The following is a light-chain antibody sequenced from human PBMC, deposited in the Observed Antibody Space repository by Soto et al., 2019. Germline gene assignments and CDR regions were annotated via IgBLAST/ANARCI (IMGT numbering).Light chain of an antibody. V-gene: IGLV1-40*01. CDR3: QSYDNSLSGSYV. J-gene: IGLJ1*01. CDR1: DSSIGAGYD. Sequence: QCVLTQPPSVSGAPGQRVTISCTGSDSSIGAGYDVHWYQQLPGTPPKVLIYGNSNRPSGVPDRFSASKSGTSASLAITGLQAEDEADYYCQSYDNSLSGSYVFGTGTKVTVL. CDR2: GNS.